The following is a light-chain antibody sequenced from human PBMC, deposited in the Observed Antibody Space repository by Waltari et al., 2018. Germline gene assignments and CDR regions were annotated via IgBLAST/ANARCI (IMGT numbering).Light chain of an antibody. CDR3: YSAIDHNNRF. CDR1: VLATKY. V-gene: IGLV3-27*01. CDR2: KDN. J-gene: IGLJ2*01. Sequence: SSELTQPSSVSVSPGQTATITCSGDVLATKYVRWFQQKPGQAPQLLIYKDNERPSGIPDRFSGSSSGTTVTLTIRGAQADDEAVYYCYSAIDHNNRFFGGGTRLTVL.